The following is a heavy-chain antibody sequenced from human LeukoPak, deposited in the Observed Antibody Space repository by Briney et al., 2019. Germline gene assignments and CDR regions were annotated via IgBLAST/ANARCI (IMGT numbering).Heavy chain of an antibody. Sequence: ASVKVSCKVSGYTLTELSMHWVRQAPGKGLGWMGGFDPEDGETIYAQKFQGRVTMTEDTSTDTAYMELSSLRSEDTAVYYCATFTLSPRLWFGELPSELDYWGQGTLVTVSS. CDR3: ATFTLSPRLWFGELPSELDY. D-gene: IGHD3-10*01. J-gene: IGHJ4*02. CDR2: FDPEDGET. V-gene: IGHV1-24*01. CDR1: GYTLTELS.